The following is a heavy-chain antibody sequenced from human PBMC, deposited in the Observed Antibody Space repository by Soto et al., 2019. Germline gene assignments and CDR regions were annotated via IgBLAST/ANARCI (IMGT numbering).Heavy chain of an antibody. Sequence: QVQLVQSGAEVKKPGSSVKVSCKASGGTFSSYAISWVREAPGQGLEWMGGIIPIFGTANYAQKFQGRVTITADKSTSTAYMELSSLRSEDTAVYYCAISGQAVAGVYYYYYGMDVWGQGTTVTVSS. V-gene: IGHV1-69*06. CDR3: AISGQAVAGVYYYYYGMDV. CDR1: GGTFSSYA. CDR2: IIPIFGTA. J-gene: IGHJ6*02. D-gene: IGHD6-19*01.